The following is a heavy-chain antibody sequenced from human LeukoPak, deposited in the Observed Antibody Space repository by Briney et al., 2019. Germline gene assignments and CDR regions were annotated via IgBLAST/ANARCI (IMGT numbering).Heavy chain of an antibody. CDR1: GGSISSYY. Sequence: SETLSLTCTGSGGSISSYYWSWIRQPPGKGLEWIGYIYYSGSTNYNPSLKSRVTISVDTSKNQFSLKLSSVTAADTAVYYCARAYYRLYYFDYWGQGTLVTVSS. CDR2: IYYSGST. V-gene: IGHV4-59*01. D-gene: IGHD3-10*01. J-gene: IGHJ4*02. CDR3: ARAYYRLYYFDY.